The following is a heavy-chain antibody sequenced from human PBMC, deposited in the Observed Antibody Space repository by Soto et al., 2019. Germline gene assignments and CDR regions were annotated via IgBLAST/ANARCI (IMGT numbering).Heavy chain of an antibody. CDR2: INPSGGST. V-gene: IGHV1-46*01. D-gene: IGHD6-19*01. CDR3: AREYAPVAGTHYYGMDV. J-gene: IGHJ6*02. CDR1: GYTFTSYY. Sequence: SVKVSCKASGYTFTSYYMHWVRQAPGQGLEWMGIINPSGGSTSYAQKFQGRVTMTRDTSTSTVYMELSSLRSEDTAVYYCAREYAPVAGTHYYGMDVWGQGTTVTVSS.